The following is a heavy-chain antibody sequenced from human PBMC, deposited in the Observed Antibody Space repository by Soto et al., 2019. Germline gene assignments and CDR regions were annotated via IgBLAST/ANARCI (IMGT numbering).Heavy chain of an antibody. V-gene: IGHV3-33*01. Sequence: QVQLVESGGGVVQPGRSLRLSCAASGFTFSSYGMHWVRQAPGKGLEWVAVIWYDGSNKYYADSVKGRFTISRDNSKNTLYLQMNSLRAEDTAVYYCSRGPCGGVCYNYYCYGMGVWGQGTTVTVSS. CDR3: SRGPCGGVCYNYYCYGMGV. CDR1: GFTFSSYG. D-gene: IGHD2-21*02. CDR2: IWYDGSNK. J-gene: IGHJ6*02.